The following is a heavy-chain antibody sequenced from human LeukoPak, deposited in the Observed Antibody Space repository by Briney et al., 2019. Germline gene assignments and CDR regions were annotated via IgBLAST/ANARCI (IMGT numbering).Heavy chain of an antibody. CDR1: GGSISRSSYH. V-gene: IGHV4-39*01. CDR2: IYYSGST. D-gene: IGHD6-19*01. J-gene: IGHJ5*02. Sequence: SETLSLTCTVSGGSISRSSYHWGWIRQPPGKGLEWIGSIYYSGSTYYNPSLKSRVTISVDTSKNQFSLKLSSVTAADAAVYYCARRGGSSGWSPISNWFDPWGQGTLVTVSS. CDR3: ARRGGSSGWSPISNWFDP.